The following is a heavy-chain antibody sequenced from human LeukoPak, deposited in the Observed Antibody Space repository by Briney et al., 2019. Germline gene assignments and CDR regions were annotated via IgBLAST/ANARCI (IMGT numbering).Heavy chain of an antibody. D-gene: IGHD3-9*01. CDR3: ARHTHRTHHDILTALMDS. Sequence: GESLKISCKTSGYTFTTSWIGWVRQKPGKGLEWMGIIYPDDSDTRYSPSFQGQVTISADKSISTAYLQWSRLRASDTAVYYCARHTHRTHHDILTALMDSWGQGTLVTVSS. CDR2: IYPDDSDT. V-gene: IGHV5-51*01. CDR1: GYTFTTSW. J-gene: IGHJ4*02.